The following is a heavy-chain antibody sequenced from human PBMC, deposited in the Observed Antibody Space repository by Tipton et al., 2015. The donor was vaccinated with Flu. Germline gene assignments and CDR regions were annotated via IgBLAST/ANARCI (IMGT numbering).Heavy chain of an antibody. J-gene: IGHJ4*02. CDR2: IYSGGST. D-gene: IGHD5-18*01. Sequence: VQLVQSGGGLIQPGGSLRLSCAASGFTVSSNYMSWVRQAPGKGLEWVSVIYSGGSTYYADSVKGRFTISRDNSKNTLYLQMNSLRAEDTAVYYCARTVPRGRYSYGLDYWGQGALVTVSS. CDR3: ARTVPRGRYSYGLDY. V-gene: IGHV3-53*01. CDR1: GFTVSSNY.